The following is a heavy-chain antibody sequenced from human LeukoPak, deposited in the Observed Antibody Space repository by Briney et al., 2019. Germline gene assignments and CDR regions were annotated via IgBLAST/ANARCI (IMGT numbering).Heavy chain of an antibody. CDR3: ARAFGYNYIFDY. Sequence: PGGSLRLSCAVSGLTFSSYSMNWVRQAPGKGLEWVSSISSSSSYIYYADSVKGRFTISRDNAKNSLYLQMNSLRAEDTAVYYCARAFGYNYIFDYWGQGTLVTVSS. J-gene: IGHJ4*02. V-gene: IGHV3-21*01. CDR2: ISSSSSYI. CDR1: GLTFSSYS. D-gene: IGHD5-24*01.